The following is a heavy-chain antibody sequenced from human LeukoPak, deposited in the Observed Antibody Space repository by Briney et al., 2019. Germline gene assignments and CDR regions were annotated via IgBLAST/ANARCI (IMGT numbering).Heavy chain of an antibody. D-gene: IGHD1-14*01. J-gene: IGHJ6*03. Sequence: ASVKVSCKASVYTFTRYGIIWVRQAPGQGLEWMGWIRVDNGDTDNAQKFQGRVTITTDTASTTIYMELRSLRSDDTAVYYCEGVNLYYNYMDVWGKGTTVTVSS. CDR1: VYTFTRYG. CDR3: EGVNLYYNYMDV. CDR2: IRVDNGDT. V-gene: IGHV1-18*01.